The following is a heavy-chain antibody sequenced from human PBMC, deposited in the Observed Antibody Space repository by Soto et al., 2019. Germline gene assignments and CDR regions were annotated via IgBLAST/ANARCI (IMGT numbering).Heavy chain of an antibody. J-gene: IGHJ4*02. V-gene: IGHV4-30-4*01. Sequence: SSETLSLICTVSGGSISSGDYYWSWIRQPPGKGLEWIGYIYYSGSTYYNPSLKSRVTISVDTSKNQFSLKLSSVTAADTAVYYCARMTTVYLFDYWGQGTLVTVSS. D-gene: IGHD4-17*01. CDR1: GGSISSGDYY. CDR3: ARMTTVYLFDY. CDR2: IYYSGST.